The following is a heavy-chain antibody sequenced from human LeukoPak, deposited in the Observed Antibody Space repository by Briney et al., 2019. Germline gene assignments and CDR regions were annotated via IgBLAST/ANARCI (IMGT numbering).Heavy chain of an antibody. J-gene: IGHJ4*02. V-gene: IGHV5-51*01. D-gene: IGHD3-22*01. CDR1: AYCFTNYW. CDR3: ARGHDSSAYYDY. CDR2: IFPVDPDT. Sequence: GESLQISCNASAYCFTNYWIVCVRQMPAKDLEWMGIIFPVDPDTRYSPSFQGQVTISADKSISTAYLQWSSLKASDSAMYYCARGHDSSAYYDYWGQGTLVTVSS.